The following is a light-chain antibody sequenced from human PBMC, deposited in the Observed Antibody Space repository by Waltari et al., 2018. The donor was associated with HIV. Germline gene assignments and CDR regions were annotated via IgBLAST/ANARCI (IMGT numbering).Light chain of an antibody. J-gene: IGLJ2*01. V-gene: IGLV1-40*01. CDR3: QSYDSSLSGSV. CDR1: SSNIGAGYD. Sequence: QAVLTQPPSVSGAPGLRVTISCTGSSSNIGAGYDVHWYQQLPGTAPKLLIYGNSNRPSGVPYRFSGSKSGTSASLAIAGLQAEDEAEYYCQSYDSSLSGSVFGGGTKLTVL. CDR2: GNS.